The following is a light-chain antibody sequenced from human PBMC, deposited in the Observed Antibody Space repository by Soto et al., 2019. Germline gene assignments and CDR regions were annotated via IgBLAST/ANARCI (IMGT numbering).Light chain of an antibody. CDR2: DAS. CDR3: QQYDNLHLT. J-gene: IGKJ4*01. Sequence: IQMTQSPSSLSASLGDRVTITCQASQDIINYLNWYQQKPEKAPKLLIYDASNLETGVPSRFSGSGSGTDFTFTISSLRPEDIAKYYCQQYDNLHLTFGGGTKLDIK. V-gene: IGKV1-33*01. CDR1: QDIINY.